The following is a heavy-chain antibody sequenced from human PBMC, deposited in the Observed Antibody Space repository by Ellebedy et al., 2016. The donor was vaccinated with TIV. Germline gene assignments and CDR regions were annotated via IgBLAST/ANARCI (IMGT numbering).Heavy chain of an antibody. CDR1: GGSISSKSYY. CDR3: ARHGQFDY. CDR2: IYYSGNT. J-gene: IGHJ4*02. Sequence: SETLSLXXSVSGGSISSKSYYWGWIRQPPGKGLEWIGAIYYSGNTYYNQSLKSRVTLSVDTSKNQFSLKLNSVTAADTAVYYCARHGQFDYWGQGTLVTVSS. V-gene: IGHV4-39*01.